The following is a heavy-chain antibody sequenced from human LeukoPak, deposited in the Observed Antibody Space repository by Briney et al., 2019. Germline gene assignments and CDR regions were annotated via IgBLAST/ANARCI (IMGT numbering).Heavy chain of an antibody. V-gene: IGHV3-23*01. CDR2: ISGSGSSI. Sequence: RPGGSLRLSCAASGFTFSSYTMSWVRQAPGKGLEWVSSISGSGSSIFYADSVKGRFTVSRDNAENSLYLQMNSLRAEDTAVYYCAKYLENNLDIVGDWGQGTLVTVSS. J-gene: IGHJ4*02. CDR1: GFTFSSYT. D-gene: IGHD2-2*03. CDR3: AKYLENNLDIVGD.